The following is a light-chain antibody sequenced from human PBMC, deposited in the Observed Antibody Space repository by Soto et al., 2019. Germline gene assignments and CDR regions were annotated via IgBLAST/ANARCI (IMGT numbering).Light chain of an antibody. CDR1: QSVSSD. J-gene: IGKJ5*01. Sequence: EIVLTQSPATLSVSPGERATFSCRASQSVSSDLAWYQQKPGQAPRLVISGASTRATGIPARFSGTGSGTDFTLTISSLQSEDSAVYYCQQYSKWPPITFGQGTRLEIK. CDR3: QQYSKWPPIT. CDR2: GAS. V-gene: IGKV3-15*01.